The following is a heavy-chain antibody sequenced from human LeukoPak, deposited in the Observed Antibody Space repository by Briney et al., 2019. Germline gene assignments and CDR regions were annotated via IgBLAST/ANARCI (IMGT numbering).Heavy chain of an antibody. J-gene: IGHJ5*02. CDR2: IYSDGNT. CDR1: GFTVSSIY. D-gene: IGHD6-19*01. Sequence: PGGSLRLSCAVSGFTVSSIYMSWVRQAPGKGLEWASFIYSDGNTYYADSVKGRFTLSRDSSRNTLYLQMNSLRVDDTAVYYCAGDTHSSSWYDHWGQGTLVTVSS. V-gene: IGHV3-53*01. CDR3: AGDTHSSSWYDH.